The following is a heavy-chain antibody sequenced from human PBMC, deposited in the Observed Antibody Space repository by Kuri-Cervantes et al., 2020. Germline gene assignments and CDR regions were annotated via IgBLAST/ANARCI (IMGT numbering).Heavy chain of an antibody. V-gene: IGHV3-11*04. D-gene: IGHD1-14*01. Sequence: GGSLRLSCAASGFTFSDYYMSWIRQAPGKGLEWVSAISDNGGSTYWADSLKGRFTISRDNAKNSLYLQMNSLRAEDTAVYYCARETESDAFDIWGQGTMVTVSS. CDR1: GFTFSDYY. J-gene: IGHJ3*02. CDR3: ARETESDAFDI. CDR2: ISDNGGST.